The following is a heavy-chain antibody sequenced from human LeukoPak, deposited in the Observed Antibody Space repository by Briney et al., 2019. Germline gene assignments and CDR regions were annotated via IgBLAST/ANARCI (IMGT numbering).Heavy chain of an antibody. Sequence: SETLSLPCPVSGVSISRSNFYWGWIPPPPGKGLEWIGSNYYSGNTYYNASLKSQVSISIDTSKNQFSLKLSSVTAADTAVYYCARRANGSGSYYNRYYYYYYMDVWGKGTTVTISS. V-gene: IGHV4-39*01. CDR3: ARRANGSGSYYNRYYYYYYMDV. D-gene: IGHD3-10*01. CDR2: NYYSGNT. J-gene: IGHJ6*03. CDR1: GVSISRSNFY.